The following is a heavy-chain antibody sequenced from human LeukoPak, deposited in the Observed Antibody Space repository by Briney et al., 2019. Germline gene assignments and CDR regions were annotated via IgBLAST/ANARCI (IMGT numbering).Heavy chain of an antibody. D-gene: IGHD2-8*01. Sequence: SETLSLTCTVSGGSISGYYWSWVRQPAGKGLEWIGRISTTGSTNYKPSLKSRVTMSVDTSKNQFSLRLNSVTVADTAVYYCARDEGVGYCTDGVCPDAAVNFDYWGQGTLVTVSS. CDR3: ARDEGVGYCTDGVCPDAAVNFDY. V-gene: IGHV4-4*07. J-gene: IGHJ4*02. CDR2: ISTTGST. CDR1: GGSISGYY.